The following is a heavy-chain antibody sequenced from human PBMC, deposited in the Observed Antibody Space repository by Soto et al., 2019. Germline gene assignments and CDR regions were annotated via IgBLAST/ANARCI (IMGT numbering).Heavy chain of an antibody. CDR2: IDPSDSYT. V-gene: IGHV5-10-1*01. CDR3: ARRHSGSSAFDP. Sequence: PGESLKISCKGSGYSFTSYWISWVRQMPGKGLEWMGRIDPSDSYTNYSPSFQGHVTISADKSISTAYLQWSSLKASDTAMYYCARRHSGSSAFDPWGQGTLVTVSS. CDR1: GYSFTSYW. J-gene: IGHJ5*02. D-gene: IGHD6-13*01.